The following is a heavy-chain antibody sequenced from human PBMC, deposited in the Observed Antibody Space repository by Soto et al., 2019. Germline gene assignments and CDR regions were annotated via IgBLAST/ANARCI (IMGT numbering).Heavy chain of an antibody. J-gene: IGHJ6*02. D-gene: IGHD6-13*01. V-gene: IGHV1-69*13. CDR1: GGTFSSYA. CDR2: IIPIFGTA. CDR3: ARGGAAAGTLYYYGMDV. Sequence: ASVKVSCKASGGTFSSYAISWVRQAPGQGLEWMGGIIPIFGTANYAQKFQGRVTITADESTSRAQRELSSLRSEDTAVYYCARGGAAAGTLYYYGMDVWGQGTTVTVSS.